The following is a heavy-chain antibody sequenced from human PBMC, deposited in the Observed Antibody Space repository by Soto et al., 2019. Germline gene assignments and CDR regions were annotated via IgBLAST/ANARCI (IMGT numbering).Heavy chain of an antibody. Sequence: GSLRLSCAASGFTFSGSAMHWVRQASGKGLEWVGRIRSKANSYATAYAASVKGRFTISRDDSKNTAYLQMNSLKTEDTAVYYCTRREAAAATRHYYGMDVWGQGTTVTVSS. CDR3: TRREAAAATRHYYGMDV. D-gene: IGHD6-13*01. CDR1: GFTFSGSA. CDR2: IRSKANSYAT. J-gene: IGHJ6*02. V-gene: IGHV3-73*01.